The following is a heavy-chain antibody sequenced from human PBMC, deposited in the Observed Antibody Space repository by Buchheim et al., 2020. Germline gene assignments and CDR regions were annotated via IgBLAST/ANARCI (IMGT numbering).Heavy chain of an antibody. CDR1: GGSISSYY. CDR2: IYYSGST. J-gene: IGHJ4*02. D-gene: IGHD6-19*01. CDR3: ARAVAGPYYFDY. V-gene: IGHV4-59*01. Sequence: QVQLQESGPGLVKPSETLSLTCSVSGGSISSYYWSWIRQPPGKGLEWLGYIYYSGSTTYNPSLKSRVTISVDTSKNQLSLKLTSVTAADTAVYYCARAVAGPYYFDYWGQGTL.